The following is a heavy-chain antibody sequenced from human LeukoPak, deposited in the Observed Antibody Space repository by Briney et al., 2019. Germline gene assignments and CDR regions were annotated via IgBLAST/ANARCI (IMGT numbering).Heavy chain of an antibody. CDR3: AKRGAYETMAAFDC. J-gene: IGHJ4*02. CDR1: GFTFTSYA. Sequence: GGSLRLSCAASGFTFTSYAMSWVRQAPGKGLEWVSAISPSGTETYYADSVKGRFTISRDNSRNTLDLQMSSLSAEDSAVYYCAKRGAYETMAAFDCWGQGTLVTVSS. CDR2: ISPSGTET. V-gene: IGHV3-23*01. D-gene: IGHD4/OR15-4a*01.